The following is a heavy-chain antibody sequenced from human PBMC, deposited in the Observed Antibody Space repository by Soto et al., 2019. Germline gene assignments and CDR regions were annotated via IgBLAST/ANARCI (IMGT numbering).Heavy chain of an antibody. D-gene: IGHD3-10*01. V-gene: IGHV3-11*06. CDR2: ISSSSSYT. J-gene: IGHJ6*02. CDR1: ECTISDYD. Sequence: SLRLSRAASECTISDYDMSRIRKAPGKGLEWVSYISSSSSYTNYADSVKGRFTISRDNAKNSLSLQMNSLRAEDTAVYYCARDLASGRHGAVYGMDVWGQGTTVTVFS. CDR3: ARDLASGRHGAVYGMDV.